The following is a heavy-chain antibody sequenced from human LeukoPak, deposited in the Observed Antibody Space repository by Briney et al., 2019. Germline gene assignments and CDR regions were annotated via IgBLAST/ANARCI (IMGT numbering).Heavy chain of an antibody. D-gene: IGHD3-10*01. CDR3: ARRYYYGSEDY. Sequence: PSETLSLTCTVSGGSISSYYWSWIRQPPGKGLEWIGYIYYSGSTNYSPFLKSRVTISVDTSKNQFSLKLSSVTAADTAVYYCARRYYYGSEDYWGQGTLVTVSS. CDR2: IYYSGST. CDR1: GGSISSYY. V-gene: IGHV4-59*01. J-gene: IGHJ4*02.